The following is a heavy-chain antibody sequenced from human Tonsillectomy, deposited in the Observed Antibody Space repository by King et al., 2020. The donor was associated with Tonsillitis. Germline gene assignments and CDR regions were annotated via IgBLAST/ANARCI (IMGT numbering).Heavy chain of an antibody. CDR3: AKEGRRDGYNSLDY. CDR1: GFTFSSYG. V-gene: IGHV3-30*02. CDR2: IRFDGSNE. J-gene: IGHJ4*02. D-gene: IGHD5-24*01. Sequence: LVQSGGGVVQPGGSLRLSCAASGFTFSSYGMHWVRQAPGKGLEWVAFIRFDGSNEYYVDAVKGRFTLSRDNSENTLYLQMSSLRAEDTAVYYCAKEGRRDGYNSLDYWGQGTLVTVYS.